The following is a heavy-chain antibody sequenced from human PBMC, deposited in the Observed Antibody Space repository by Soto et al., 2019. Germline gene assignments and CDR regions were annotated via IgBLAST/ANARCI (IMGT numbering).Heavy chain of an antibody. Sequence: GGSLRLSCAASGFTFRSHSMSWVRQVPGKGLEWVSYISSSGGTIYYADSVKGRFTISRDNAKNSLYLQMNSLRDEDTAVYYCARDRAGGIFGVVIRHDYWGQGTLVTVSS. V-gene: IGHV3-48*02. J-gene: IGHJ4*02. CDR2: ISSSGGTI. D-gene: IGHD3-3*01. CDR1: GFTFRSHS. CDR3: ARDRAGGIFGVVIRHDY.